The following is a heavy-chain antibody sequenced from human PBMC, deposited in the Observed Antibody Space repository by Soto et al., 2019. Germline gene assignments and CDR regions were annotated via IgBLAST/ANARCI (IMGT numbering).Heavy chain of an antibody. J-gene: IGHJ4*02. V-gene: IGHV3-15*01. CDR2: LKGKSDGETT. CDR3: TTNGVLDRSGYYYLFDY. D-gene: IGHD3-22*01. Sequence: LRLSCAASDLPFTNAWMSWVRQAPGKGLEWVGRLKGKSDGETTDYAAPVKGRFTISRDNSKNMLYLHMNSLLTEDTAVYYCTTNGVLDRSGYYYLFDYWGQGTLVTDSS. CDR1: DLPFTNAW.